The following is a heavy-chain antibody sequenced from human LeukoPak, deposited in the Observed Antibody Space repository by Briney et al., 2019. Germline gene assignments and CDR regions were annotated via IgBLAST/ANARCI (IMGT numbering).Heavy chain of an antibody. D-gene: IGHD6-19*01. J-gene: IGHJ4*02. CDR3: ARDQQWLARRGFDY. CDR1: GFSVTDNY. CDR2: IYSGGFT. Sequence: GGSLRLSCAASGFSVTDNYMSWVRQAPGKGLEWVSVIYSGGFTYYADSVKGRFTISRDNSKNTLYLQMNSPRAEDTAVYYCARDQQWLARRGFDYWGQGTLVTVSS. V-gene: IGHV3-53*05.